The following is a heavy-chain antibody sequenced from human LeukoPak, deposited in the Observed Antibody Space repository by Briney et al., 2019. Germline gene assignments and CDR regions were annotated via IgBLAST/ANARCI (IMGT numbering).Heavy chain of an antibody. CDR1: GGSISSNY. CDR3: ARHTDYGGNSRRFDP. V-gene: IGHV4-59*08. J-gene: IGHJ5*02. D-gene: IGHD4-23*01. Sequence: SETLSLTCTVSGGSISSNYWSWFRQPPAKGLEWIGYINYSGSTNYNPSLKSRVTISVDTSKTQFSLKLSSVTAADTAVYYCARHTDYGGNSRRFDPWGQGTLVTVSS. CDR2: INYSGST.